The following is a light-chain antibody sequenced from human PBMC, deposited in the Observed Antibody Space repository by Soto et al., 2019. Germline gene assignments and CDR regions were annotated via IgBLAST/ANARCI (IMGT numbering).Light chain of an antibody. Sequence: EIVMTQSPATLSVSPGERATLSCRASQSVSSNLAWYQQKPGQAPRLLIYGASTRATGIPARFSGSGSGTVFTLTISSLQSEDFAVYYCQQYNNWPPTFCQGTKVEIK. CDR2: GAS. V-gene: IGKV3-15*01. CDR3: QQYNNWPPT. J-gene: IGKJ1*01. CDR1: QSVSSN.